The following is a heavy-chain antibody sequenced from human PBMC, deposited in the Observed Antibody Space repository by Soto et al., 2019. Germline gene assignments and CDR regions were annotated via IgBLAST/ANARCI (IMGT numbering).Heavy chain of an antibody. Sequence: GGSLRLSCAASGFTFDDYAMHWVRQVPGKGLEWVSGINWNSGSIGYGDSVKGRFAISRDNAKNSLHLQMSSLRTEDTAMYYCAKDRYSGTYPTDFDYWGQGSLVTVSS. D-gene: IGHD1-26*01. CDR3: AKDRYSGTYPTDFDY. CDR1: GFTFDDYA. CDR2: INWNSGSI. V-gene: IGHV3-9*01. J-gene: IGHJ4*02.